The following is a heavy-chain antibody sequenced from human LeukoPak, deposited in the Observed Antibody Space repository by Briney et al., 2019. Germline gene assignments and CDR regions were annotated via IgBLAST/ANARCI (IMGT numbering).Heavy chain of an antibody. D-gene: IGHD4-17*01. Sequence: GESLKISCKGSGYRFTDYWIGWVRQMPGKGLEWMGIISPDDSDTRYSPSFQGQVTISADESISTAFLQWSSLKASDTAMYYCSRCRGDYVSLPSPFDYWGQGTLVTVSS. CDR3: SRCRGDYVSLPSPFDY. CDR1: GYRFTDYW. V-gene: IGHV5-51*01. CDR2: ISPDDSDT. J-gene: IGHJ4*02.